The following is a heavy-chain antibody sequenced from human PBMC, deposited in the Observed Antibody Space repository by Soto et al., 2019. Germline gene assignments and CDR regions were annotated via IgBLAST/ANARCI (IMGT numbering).Heavy chain of an antibody. Sequence: GASVKVSCKASGYTFTGYYMHWVRQAPGQGLEWMGWINPNSGNTSYAQKFQGRVTMTRDTSISTAYMELSSLRSEDTAVYYCARGLLRYFDWLINGAFDIWGQGTMVTVSS. D-gene: IGHD3-9*01. CDR1: GYTFTGYY. V-gene: IGHV1-2*02. J-gene: IGHJ3*02. CDR2: INPNSGNT. CDR3: ARGLLRYFDWLINGAFDI.